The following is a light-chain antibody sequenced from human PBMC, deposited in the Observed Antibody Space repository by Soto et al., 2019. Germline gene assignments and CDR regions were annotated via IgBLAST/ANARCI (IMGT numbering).Light chain of an antibody. CDR1: SSDIGRYNY. CDR2: DVS. CDR3: SSYISSSTYV. V-gene: IGLV2-14*01. J-gene: IGLJ1*01. Sequence: QSVLTQPASVSGSPGQSITISCTGTSSDIGRYNYVSWYQQYPGKAPKFMIYDVSNRPSGVSNRFSGSKSGNTASLTISGLQAEDEAGYYCSSYISSSTYVFGTGTKVTGL.